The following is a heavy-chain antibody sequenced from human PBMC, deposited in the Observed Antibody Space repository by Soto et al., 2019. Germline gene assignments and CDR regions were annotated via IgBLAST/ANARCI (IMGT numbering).Heavy chain of an antibody. J-gene: IGHJ4*02. CDR1: GFTFGGYA. CDR2: IEYNGRKQ. D-gene: IGHD3-22*01. V-gene: IGHV3-30*04. Sequence: QEQLVASGGGVVQPGRSLRLSCAASGFTFGGYAMHWVRQAPGKGLEWLTLIEYNGRKQYYADSVKGRFTISRDNSKHTVHLQMNSLRGDDTAVYFSVRDPSGYFSYLHFWGPGNLVTLPS. CDR3: VRDPSGYFSYLHF.